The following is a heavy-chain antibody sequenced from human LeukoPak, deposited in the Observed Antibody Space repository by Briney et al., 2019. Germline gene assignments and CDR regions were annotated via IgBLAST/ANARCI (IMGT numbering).Heavy chain of an antibody. CDR3: TRLNKPGWFDP. D-gene: IGHD1-14*01. V-gene: IGHV4-39*01. Sequence: SETLSLTCTVSGGSVSSSNYYWAWIRQPPGKGLEWIANIFYTGNTNYYPSLKSRVTISVDTSKNQFSLRLTSVTATDTAVYYCTRLNKPGWFDPWGQGTLVTVSS. CDR1: GGSVSSSNYY. CDR2: IFYTGNT. J-gene: IGHJ5*02.